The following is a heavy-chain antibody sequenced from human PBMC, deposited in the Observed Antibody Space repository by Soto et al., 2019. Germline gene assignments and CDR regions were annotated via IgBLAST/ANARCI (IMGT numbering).Heavy chain of an antibody. CDR3: ARATMVRGVLDY. V-gene: IGHV1-18*01. D-gene: IGHD3-10*01. Sequence: PVNLARKASGYTITSYGISWVRKAPGQGLEWMGWISAYNGNTNYAQKLQGRVTMTTDTSTSTAYMELRSLRSDDTAVYYCARATMVRGVLDYWGQGTLVTVSS. J-gene: IGHJ4*02. CDR2: ISAYNGNT. CDR1: GYTITSYG.